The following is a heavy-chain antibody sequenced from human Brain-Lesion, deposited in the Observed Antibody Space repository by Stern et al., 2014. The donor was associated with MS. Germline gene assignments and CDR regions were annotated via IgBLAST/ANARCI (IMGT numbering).Heavy chain of an antibody. CDR2: IYYRGST. CDR1: GGSISSSSYY. CDR3: AKLWLGELPESPFDY. D-gene: IGHD3-10*01. J-gene: IGHJ4*02. V-gene: IGHV4-39*01. Sequence: VQLEESGPGLVKPSETLSLTCTVSGGSISSSSYYWGWIRQPPGKGLEWIGSIYYRGSTYYNPSLKSRVTLSMDTSTNPFSLRLSSVTAADTAVYFCAKLWLGELPESPFDYWGQGTLVTVSS.